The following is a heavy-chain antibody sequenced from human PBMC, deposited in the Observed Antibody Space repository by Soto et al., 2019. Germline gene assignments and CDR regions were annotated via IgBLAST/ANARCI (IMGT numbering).Heavy chain of an antibody. D-gene: IGHD3-10*01. CDR1: GFTFSNSV. Sequence: GGSLRLSCAASGFTFSNSVMAWVRQAPGKGLEWVSAISATGTISFYGDSVKGRFTVSRDNSKDTLYLHMGSLRADDTVLYYCAKMAWLGDPPGGDFWGQGTLVTVSS. CDR2: ISATGTIS. CDR3: AKMAWLGDPPGGDF. J-gene: IGHJ4*02. V-gene: IGHV3-23*01.